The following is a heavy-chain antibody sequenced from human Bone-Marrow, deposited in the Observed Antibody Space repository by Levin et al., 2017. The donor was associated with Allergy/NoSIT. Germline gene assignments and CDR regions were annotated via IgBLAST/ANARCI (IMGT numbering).Heavy chain of an antibody. D-gene: IGHD3-9*01. V-gene: IGHV1-2*02. CDR1: GYTFTDYY. J-gene: IGHJ5*02. CDR3: ARGGHYDILTGYYDPAHWFDP. CDR2: VNPNSGGT. Sequence: GESLKISCKASGYTFTDYYMHWVRQAPGQGLEWMGWVNPNSGGTNYAQKSQGRVTMTRDTSISTAYMELSRLRSEDTAVYYCARGGHYDILTGYYDPAHWFDPWGQGTLVTVSS.